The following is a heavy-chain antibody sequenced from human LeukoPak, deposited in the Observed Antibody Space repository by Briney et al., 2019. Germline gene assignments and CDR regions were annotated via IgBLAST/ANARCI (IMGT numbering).Heavy chain of an antibody. Sequence: SVKVSCKASGGTFSSYAISWVRQAPGQGLEWMGGIIPIFGTANYAQKFQGRVTITADESTSTAYMELSSLRSEDTAIYYCVRTPPNWGFDYWGQGTLVTVSS. D-gene: IGHD7-27*01. V-gene: IGHV1-69*13. CDR2: IIPIFGTA. CDR3: VRTPPNWGFDY. CDR1: GGTFSSYA. J-gene: IGHJ4*02.